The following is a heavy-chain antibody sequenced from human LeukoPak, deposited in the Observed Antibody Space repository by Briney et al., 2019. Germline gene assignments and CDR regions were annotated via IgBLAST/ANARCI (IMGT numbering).Heavy chain of an antibody. V-gene: IGHV3-21*01. CDR1: AFSFSSYS. Sequence: TGGSLRLSCSAHAFSFSSYSMNWVRQAQGRGLEWVSSISASGNYIYYADSVKGRFTISRDSAENSLYLQMNSLGAEDTAVYYCARGLYYYGTDAFDIWGQGTMVTVS. D-gene: IGHD3-16*01. J-gene: IGHJ3*02. CDR2: ISASGNYI. CDR3: ARGLYYYGTDAFDI.